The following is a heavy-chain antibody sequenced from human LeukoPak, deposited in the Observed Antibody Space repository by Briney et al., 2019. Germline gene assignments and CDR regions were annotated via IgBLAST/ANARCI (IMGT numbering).Heavy chain of an antibody. Sequence: SETLSLTCAVSSYSMSSGYYWGWIRKPPGKGLEWIGSTYHSGGTLYNPSHKSRVTISVDTSKTQFSLDLSSVTAADTAVYYCARDTGSSSGGGSGMDVWGKGTTVTVSS. V-gene: IGHV4-38-2*02. CDR1: SYSMSSGYY. CDR3: ARDTGSSSGGGSGMDV. D-gene: IGHD3-16*01. J-gene: IGHJ6*04. CDR2: TYHSGGT.